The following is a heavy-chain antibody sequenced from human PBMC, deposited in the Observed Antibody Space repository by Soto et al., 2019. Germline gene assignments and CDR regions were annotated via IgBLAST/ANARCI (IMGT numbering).Heavy chain of an antibody. J-gene: IGHJ4*02. CDR3: ARAVGDPLYYLDY. CDR1: SDSISSYY. D-gene: IGHD6-19*01. V-gene: IGHV4-59*08. CDR2: TAYSGNT. Sequence: QVQLQESGPGLVRPSETLSLTCTVSSDSISSYYWIWIRQSPGKGLEWIGYTAYSGNTNYNPSLKGRVTISGDTSKNQFSLRLSSVTAADTAVYYCARAVGDPLYYLDYWGQGTLVTVSS.